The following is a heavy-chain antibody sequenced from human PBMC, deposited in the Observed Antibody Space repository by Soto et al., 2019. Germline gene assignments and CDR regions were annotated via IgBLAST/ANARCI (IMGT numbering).Heavy chain of an antibody. J-gene: IGHJ6*02. V-gene: IGHV3-30*18. CDR3: AKGSHSSWFYLHGMDV. Sequence: GGSLRLSCVASGFSFSTYGMHWVRQAPGKGLEWVAVISYDGTNKYYADSVKGRSTISRDNSKNTLYLQMDSLRGDDTAMYYCAKGSHSSWFYLHGMDVWGQGTTVTVSS. CDR2: ISYDGTNK. D-gene: IGHD6-13*01. CDR1: GFSFSTYG.